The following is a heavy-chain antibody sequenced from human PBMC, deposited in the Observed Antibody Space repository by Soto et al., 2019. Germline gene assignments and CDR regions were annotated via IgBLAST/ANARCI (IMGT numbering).Heavy chain of an antibody. CDR3: ARQTSYGPGSYYFDY. V-gene: IGHV4-39*01. J-gene: IGHJ4*02. D-gene: IGHD3-10*01. CDR1: GGSISSSSYY. Sequence: SETLSLTCTVSGGSISSSSYYWGWIRQPPGKGLEWIGSIYYSGSTYYNPSLKSRVTISVDTSKNQFSLKLSSVTAADTAVYYCARQTSYGPGSYYFDYWGQGTLVTV. CDR2: IYYSGST.